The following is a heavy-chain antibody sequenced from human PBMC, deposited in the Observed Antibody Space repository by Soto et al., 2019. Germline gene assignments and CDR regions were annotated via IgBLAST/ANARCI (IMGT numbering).Heavy chain of an antibody. CDR3: ARGPMDYYYGMDV. CDR2: IIPIFGAA. Sequence: GASVKVSCKASGGTFSSYAISWVRQAPGQGLEWMGGIIPIFGAANYAQKFQGRVTITADESTSTAYMELSSLRSEDTAVYYCARGPMDYYYGMDVWGQGTTVTVSS. J-gene: IGHJ6*02. V-gene: IGHV1-69*13. CDR1: GGTFSSYA. D-gene: IGHD2-2*03.